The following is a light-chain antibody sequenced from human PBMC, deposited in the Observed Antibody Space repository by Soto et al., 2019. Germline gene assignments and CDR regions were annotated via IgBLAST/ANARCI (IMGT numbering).Light chain of an antibody. J-gene: IGKJ4*01. Sequence: EMVLTQSPGIVSLSPGERATLSCRASQTVSGYYLAWYQQKPGQAPRLLIYGASRRATGIPDRFSGSGSGTGITITINRLETKDFAVYSCQQYGSSPLTFGGGTKVEIK. V-gene: IGKV3-20*01. CDR1: QTVSGYY. CDR2: GAS. CDR3: QQYGSSPLT.